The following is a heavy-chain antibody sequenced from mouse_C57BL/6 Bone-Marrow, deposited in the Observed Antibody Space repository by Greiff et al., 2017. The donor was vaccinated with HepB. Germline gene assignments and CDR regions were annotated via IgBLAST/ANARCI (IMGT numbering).Heavy chain of an antibody. Sequence: VQLQESGAELVRPGASVTLSCKASGYTFTDYEMHWVKQTPVHGLEWIGAIDPETGGTAYNQKFKGKAILTADKSSSTAYMELRSLTSEDSAVYYCTRDGEIGGSSSYWYFDVWGTGTTVTVSS. V-gene: IGHV1-15*01. CDR1: GYTFTDYE. D-gene: IGHD1-1*01. CDR2: IDPETGGT. J-gene: IGHJ1*03. CDR3: TRDGEIGGSSSYWYFDV.